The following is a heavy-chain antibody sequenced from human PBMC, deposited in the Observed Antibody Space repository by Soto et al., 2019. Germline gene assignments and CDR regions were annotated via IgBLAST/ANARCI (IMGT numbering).Heavy chain of an antibody. Sequence: ASVKVSCKASGYTFTSYDINWVRQATGQGLEWMGWMNPNSGNTGYAQKFQGRVTMTRNTSISTAYMELSSLRSEDTAVYYCARGEVRSRVYDFWSGYSFYYYYYMDVWGKGTTVTVSS. CDR2: MNPNSGNT. D-gene: IGHD3-3*01. V-gene: IGHV1-8*01. CDR1: GYTFTSYD. CDR3: ARGEVRSRVYDFWSGYSFYYYYYMDV. J-gene: IGHJ6*03.